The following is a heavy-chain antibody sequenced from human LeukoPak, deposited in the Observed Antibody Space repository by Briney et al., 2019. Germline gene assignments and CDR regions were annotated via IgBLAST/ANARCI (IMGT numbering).Heavy chain of an antibody. CDR1: GYTFTSYA. CDR2: INAGNGNT. J-gene: IGHJ4*02. D-gene: IGHD3-16*01. CDR3: ATRSASSYGGVFDF. V-gene: IGHV1-3*01. Sequence: GASVKVSCKASGYTFTSYAMHWVRQAPGQRLEWMGWINAGNGNTKYSQKFQGRVTLTRDTSAKIAYMEVTSLRSEDTAVYYCATRSASSYGGVFDFWGQGSLVIVSS.